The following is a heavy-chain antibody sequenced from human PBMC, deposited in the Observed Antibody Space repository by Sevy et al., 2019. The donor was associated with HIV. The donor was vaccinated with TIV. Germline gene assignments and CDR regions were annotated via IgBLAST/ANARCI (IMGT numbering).Heavy chain of an antibody. Sequence: ASVKVSCKVSGYTLTELSMHWVRQPPGKGLEWMGRFDPEDGETIYAQKFLGRLTMTEYTSTDTAYMDLSSLRSEDTAVYYCATEDITMIPYGLDVWGQGTTVTVSS. J-gene: IGHJ6*02. V-gene: IGHV1-24*01. CDR3: ATEDITMIPYGLDV. CDR2: FDPEDGET. CDR1: GYTLTELS. D-gene: IGHD3-22*01.